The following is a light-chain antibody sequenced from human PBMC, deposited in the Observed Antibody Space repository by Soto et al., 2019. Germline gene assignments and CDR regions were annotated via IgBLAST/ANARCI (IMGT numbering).Light chain of an antibody. CDR1: SSDVGGYNY. Sequence: QSALTQPASVSGSPGQSITISCTGSSSDVGGYNYVSWYQQHPGKAPKLMIYDVRNRPSGVSNRFSGSKSGNTASLTISGLQAEHEADYFCSSYSSTNSVVFGGGTKLTVL. V-gene: IGLV2-14*01. CDR3: SSYSSTNSVV. J-gene: IGLJ2*01. CDR2: DVR.